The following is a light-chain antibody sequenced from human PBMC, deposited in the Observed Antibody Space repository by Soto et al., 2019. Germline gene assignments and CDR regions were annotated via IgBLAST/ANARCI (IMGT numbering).Light chain of an antibody. CDR3: QQRINWPLT. Sequence: EIVLTQFPATLSLSPGERATLSCKASQSVSTFLAWYQQTPGQAPRRLMYDVSRRATGRPTRFSGSGSGTDFTLTISSLEPEDFAVYYCQQRINWPLTFGGGTKVEIK. CDR1: QSVSTF. V-gene: IGKV3-11*01. J-gene: IGKJ4*01. CDR2: DVS.